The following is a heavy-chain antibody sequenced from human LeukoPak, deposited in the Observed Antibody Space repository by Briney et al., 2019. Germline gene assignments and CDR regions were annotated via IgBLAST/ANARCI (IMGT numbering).Heavy chain of an antibody. D-gene: IGHD1-26*01. CDR2: ISSSGSTI. CDR1: GFTFSDYY. V-gene: IGHV3-11*01. J-gene: IGHJ4*02. CDR3: ARADSRATPRPPSDY. Sequence: PGGSPRLSCAASGFTFSDYYMSWIRQAPGKGLEWVSYISSSGSTIYYADSVKGRFTISRDNARNSLYLQMNSLRAEDTAVYYCARADSRATPRPPSDYWGQGTLVTVSS.